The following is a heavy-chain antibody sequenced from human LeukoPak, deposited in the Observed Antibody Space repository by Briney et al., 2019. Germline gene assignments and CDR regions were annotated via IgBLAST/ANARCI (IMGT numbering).Heavy chain of an antibody. Sequence: GGSLRLSCAASGFSFSSYAMSWVRQAPGKGLALEWVSTIIGSGGATYYGDSVKGRFTSSRDNSKNTLYLQMNSLRAEDTAVYYCAKDFYDSSGYRLFDCWGQGTLVTVSS. CDR3: AKDFYDSSGYRLFDC. V-gene: IGHV3-23*01. J-gene: IGHJ4*02. D-gene: IGHD3-22*01. CDR2: IIGSGGAT. CDR1: GFSFSSYA.